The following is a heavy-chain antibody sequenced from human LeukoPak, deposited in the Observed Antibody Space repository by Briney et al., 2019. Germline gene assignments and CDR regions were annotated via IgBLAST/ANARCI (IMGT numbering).Heavy chain of an antibody. D-gene: IGHD5-18*01. CDR2: VSDVGDT. CDR1: GGSITSYY. Sequence: PSETLSLTCTVSGGSITSYYWSWIRQPPGKGLEWIAYVSDVGDTNYNPALKSRVTISLDKSKNQFSLKLGSVTAADTAVYYCARDGGYSYGYFDYWGQGTLVTVSS. J-gene: IGHJ4*02. CDR3: ARDGGYSYGYFDY. V-gene: IGHV4-59*01.